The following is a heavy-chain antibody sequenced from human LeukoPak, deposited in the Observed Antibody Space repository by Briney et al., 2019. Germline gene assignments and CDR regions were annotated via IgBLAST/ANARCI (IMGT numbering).Heavy chain of an antibody. V-gene: IGHV1-69*01. J-gene: IGHJ3*02. CDR3: DRAPYDSSGYSTGFDI. D-gene: IGHD3-22*01. CDR1: GGTFSSYA. Sequence: SVKVSCKASGGTFSSYAVSWLRQAPGQGLEWMGGIIPIFGSANYAQKFQGRVTITADESTSTAYMDLSSVRSEDTAVYYCDRAPYDSSGYSTGFDIWGQGTMVTVSS. CDR2: IIPIFGSA.